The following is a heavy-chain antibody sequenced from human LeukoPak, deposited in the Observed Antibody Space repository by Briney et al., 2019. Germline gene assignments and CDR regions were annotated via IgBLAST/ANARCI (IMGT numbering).Heavy chain of an antibody. J-gene: IGHJ5*02. CDR2: MNPNSGNT. D-gene: IGHD6-13*01. Sequence: ASVKVSCKASGYTFTIYDINWVRQATGQGLEWMGWMNPNSGNTDYAQKFQGRVTMTRDTSISTAYMELSSLTSEDTAVYYCAKTPGSSWYGVDNWFDPWGQGTLVTVSS. CDR3: AKTPGSSWYGVDNWFDP. CDR1: GYTFTIYD. V-gene: IGHV1-8*01.